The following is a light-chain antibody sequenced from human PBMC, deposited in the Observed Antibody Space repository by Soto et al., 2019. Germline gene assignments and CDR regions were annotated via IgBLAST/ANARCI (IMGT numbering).Light chain of an antibody. CDR1: SSDVGSYNR. CDR3: SSYTSSSTFV. V-gene: IGLV2-18*02. J-gene: IGLJ2*01. Sequence: QSVLTQPPSVSGSPGQSVTISCTGTSSDVGSYNRVSWYQQPPGTARKLMIYEVSNRPSGVPDRFSGSKSGNTASLTISGLQAEDEADYYCSSYTSSSTFVFGGGTKLTVL. CDR2: EVS.